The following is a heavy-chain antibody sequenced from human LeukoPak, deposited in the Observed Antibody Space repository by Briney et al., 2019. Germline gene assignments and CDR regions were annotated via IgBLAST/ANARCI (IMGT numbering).Heavy chain of an antibody. CDR2: INHSGRT. V-gene: IGHV4-34*01. J-gene: IGHJ4*02. CDR1: GGSFSGYY. Sequence: SETLSLTCVVYGGSFSGYYWSGIRQPPGKGLEWIGEINHSGRTNYNPSLKSRVTISVDTSKNQFSLKLSSVTAADTAVYYCARGVASDKGEFDYWGQGTLVTVSS. CDR3: ARGVASDKGEFDY. D-gene: IGHD3-16*01.